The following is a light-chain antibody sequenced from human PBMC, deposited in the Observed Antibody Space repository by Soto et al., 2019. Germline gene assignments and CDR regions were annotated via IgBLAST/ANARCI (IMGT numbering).Light chain of an antibody. J-gene: IGKJ5*01. CDR1: QSVSSN. Sequence: EMVMTEAPASLSVSPGERAPLSCRASQSVSSNLAWYQQKPGQAPRLLIYGASSRATGIPVRFSGSGSGTEFTLTISSLQSEDFAVYYCQQYNNWPLTFGQGRRLEI. CDR3: QQYNNWPLT. V-gene: IGKV3-15*01. CDR2: GAS.